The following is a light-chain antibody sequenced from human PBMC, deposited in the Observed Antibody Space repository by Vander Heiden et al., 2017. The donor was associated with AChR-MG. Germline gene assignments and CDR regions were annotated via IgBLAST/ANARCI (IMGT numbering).Light chain of an antibody. Sequence: EIVMTQSPATLSVSPGESATLSCRASQSVSSNLAWYQQKPGQAPRLLIYGASTRATGIPARFSGSGSGTEFTLTISSLQSEDFAVYYCQQYNNWPPSDTFGQGTKLEIK. J-gene: IGKJ2*01. V-gene: IGKV3-15*01. CDR1: QSVSSN. CDR2: GAS. CDR3: QQYNNWPPSDT.